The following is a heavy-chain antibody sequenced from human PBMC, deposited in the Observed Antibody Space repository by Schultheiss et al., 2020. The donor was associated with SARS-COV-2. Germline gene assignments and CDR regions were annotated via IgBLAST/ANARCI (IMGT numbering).Heavy chain of an antibody. D-gene: IGHD1-26*01. V-gene: IGHV4-4*02. J-gene: IGHJ4*02. Sequence: SETLSLTCAVSGGSISSSNWWSWVRQPPGKGLEWIGYIYYSGSTYYNPSLKSRVTISVDTSKNQFSLKLSSVTAADTAVYYCARGGMGATFPDFFDYWGQGTLVTVSS. CDR1: GGSISSSNW. CDR3: ARGGMGATFPDFFDY. CDR2: IYYSGST.